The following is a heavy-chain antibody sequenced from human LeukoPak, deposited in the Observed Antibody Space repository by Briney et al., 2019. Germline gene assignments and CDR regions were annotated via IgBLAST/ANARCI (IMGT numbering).Heavy chain of an antibody. CDR1: GYTFIDYS. J-gene: IGHJ6*02. D-gene: IGHD3/OR15-3a*01. V-gene: IGHV1-69*13. CDR3: AREAWTGYYGMDV. Sequence: GASVKVSCKASGYTFIDYSMHWVRQAPGQGLEWMGGIIPIFGTANYAQKFQGRVTITADESTSTAYMELSSLRSEDTAVYYCAREAWTGYYGMDVWGQGTTVTVSS. CDR2: IIPIFGTA.